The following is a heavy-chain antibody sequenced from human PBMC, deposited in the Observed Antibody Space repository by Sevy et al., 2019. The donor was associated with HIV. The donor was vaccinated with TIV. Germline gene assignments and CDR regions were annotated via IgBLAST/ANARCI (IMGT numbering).Heavy chain of an antibody. CDR2: IKQDGSEK. J-gene: IGHJ3*02. D-gene: IGHD2-15*01. V-gene: IGHV3-7*03. CDR1: GFTFSSYW. Sequence: GGSLRLSCAASGFTFSSYWMSWVRQAPGKGLEWVANIKQDGSEKYYVDSVKGRFIISRDNAKNSLYLQMNSLRAEDTAVYYCTRAPLSSVVVVISAPGAFDIWGQGTTVTVSS. CDR3: TRAPLSSVVVVISAPGAFDI.